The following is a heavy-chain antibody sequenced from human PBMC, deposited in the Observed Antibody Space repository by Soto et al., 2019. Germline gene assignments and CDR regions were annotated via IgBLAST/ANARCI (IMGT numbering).Heavy chain of an antibody. D-gene: IGHD2-15*01. CDR2: INASSGNT. CDR1: AYTSTNYG. J-gene: IGHJ6*02. Sequence: ASVKVYCKASAYTSTNYGMHWVRQAPGQRLEWMGWINASSGNTKYPQKFQGRITITRDTSASTDYMELSSLRSDDTAVYYCARGEDVVTHYYYGMDVWGQGTTVTVSS. V-gene: IGHV1-3*01. CDR3: ARGEDVVTHYYYGMDV.